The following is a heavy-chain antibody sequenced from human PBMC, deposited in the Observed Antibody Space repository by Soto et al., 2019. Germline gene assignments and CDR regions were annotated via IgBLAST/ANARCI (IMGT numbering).Heavy chain of an antibody. J-gene: IGHJ4*02. V-gene: IGHV3-30*04. D-gene: IGHD2-2*01. CDR1: EVIFSNSA. CDR2: VSFDGSLK. Sequence: PGGSLRLSCVASEVIFSNSAMHWVRQAPGKGLEWVAVVSFDGSLKYYVDSVEGRFTISRDSSKNTLYLQMNSLRPEDTAVYYCARDGPSSLTSYFDYWGQGTLVTVSS. CDR3: ARDGPSSLTSYFDY.